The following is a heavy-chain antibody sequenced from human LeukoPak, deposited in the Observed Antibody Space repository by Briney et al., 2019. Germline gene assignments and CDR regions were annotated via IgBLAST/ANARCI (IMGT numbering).Heavy chain of an antibody. Sequence: PGGSLRLSCAASGFTFSSYALSWVRQAPGKGLEWVSAISGSGGSTYYADSVKGRFTISRDNSKNTLYLQMNSLRAEDTAVYYCAKDLTVTTIGYFDYWGQGTLVTVSS. J-gene: IGHJ4*02. CDR2: ISGSGGST. CDR3: AKDLTVTTIGYFDY. V-gene: IGHV3-23*01. D-gene: IGHD4-17*01. CDR1: GFTFSSYA.